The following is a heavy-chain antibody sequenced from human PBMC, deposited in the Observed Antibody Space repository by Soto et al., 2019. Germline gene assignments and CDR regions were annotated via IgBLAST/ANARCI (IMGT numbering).Heavy chain of an antibody. V-gene: IGHV1-69*01. J-gene: IGHJ4*02. CDR3: ATELGENPASPFDA. Sequence: QVQLVQSGADVKKPGSSVKVSCQASGVTFSSETLGWVRQAPGQGLEWVGGIIPLFGTASYAQKFQGRVTITADESTSTVYMELSSRRSDDTAVYFCATELGENPASPFDAWGQGNLVTVSS. CDR2: IIPLFGTA. CDR1: GVTFSSET. D-gene: IGHD3-10*01.